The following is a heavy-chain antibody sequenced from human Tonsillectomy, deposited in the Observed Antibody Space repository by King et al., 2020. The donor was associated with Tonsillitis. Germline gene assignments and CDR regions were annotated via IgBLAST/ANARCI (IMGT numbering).Heavy chain of an antibody. V-gene: IGHV3-21*01. CDR2: INASVSK. D-gene: IGHD3-22*01. CDR1: GFTFRTYS. J-gene: IGHJ3*02. CDR3: GRDKGASYYDTGRGSFDI. Sequence: VQLVESGGGLVKPGGSLRLSCVASGFTFRTYSMNWVRQTTGQGLEWVSSINASVSKYYSASMKVRFTISSDNAKNSLYLQMDSLSADDTAVCYCGRDKGASYYDTGRGSFDIWGQGTTVTVSS.